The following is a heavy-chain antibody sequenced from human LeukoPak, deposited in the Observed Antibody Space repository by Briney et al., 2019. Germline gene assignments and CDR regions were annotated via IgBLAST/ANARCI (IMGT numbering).Heavy chain of an antibody. CDR3: ARDCGGSCYLDY. CDR2: ISSSSSYI. V-gene: IGHV3-21*01. J-gene: IGHJ4*02. D-gene: IGHD2-15*01. Sequence: PGGSLRLSCAASGFTVSSDYMGWVRQAPEKGLEWVSSISSSSSYIYYADSVKGRFTISRDNAKNSLYLQMNSLRAEDTAVYYCARDCGGSCYLDYWGQGNLVTVSS. CDR1: GFTVSSDY.